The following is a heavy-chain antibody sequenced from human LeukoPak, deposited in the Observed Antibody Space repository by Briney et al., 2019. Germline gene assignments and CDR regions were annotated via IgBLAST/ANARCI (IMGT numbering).Heavy chain of an antibody. D-gene: IGHD4/OR15-4a*01. CDR2: ISSSGSTI. Sequence: GGSLRLSCAASGFTFSDYYMSWIRQAPGKGLEWVSYISSSGSTIYYADSVKGRFTISRDNAKNSLHLQMNSLRAEDTAVYYCARSNYVGAYFDYWGQGTLVTVSS. J-gene: IGHJ4*02. V-gene: IGHV3-11*01. CDR3: ARSNYVGAYFDY. CDR1: GFTFSDYY.